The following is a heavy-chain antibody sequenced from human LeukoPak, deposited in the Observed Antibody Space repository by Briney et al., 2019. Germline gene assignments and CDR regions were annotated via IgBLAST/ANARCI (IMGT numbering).Heavy chain of an antibody. CDR2: ISSSSSYI. CDR1: GFTFSSYA. J-gene: IGHJ6*02. V-gene: IGHV3-21*01. Sequence: GGSLRLSCAASGFTFSSYAMSWVRQAPGKGREGVSSISSSSSYIYYADSVKGRFTISRDNAKNSLYLQMNSLRAEDTAVYYCARDRTVVPAATRPDGMDVWGQGTTVTVSS. D-gene: IGHD2-2*01. CDR3: ARDRTVVPAATRPDGMDV.